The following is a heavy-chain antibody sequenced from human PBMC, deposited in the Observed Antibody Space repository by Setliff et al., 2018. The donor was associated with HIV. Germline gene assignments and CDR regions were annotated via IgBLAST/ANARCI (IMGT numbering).Heavy chain of an antibody. CDR3: ARTYSSNWYIDY. J-gene: IGHJ4*02. V-gene: IGHV4-61*02. D-gene: IGHD6-13*01. Sequence: PSETLSLTCTVSGGSIRSDSYYWTWIRQPAGEGLEWIGRIYSSGNTNYNPSLESRVTISVDTSKNQFSLKLSSVTAADTAIYYCARTYSSNWYIDYWGQGTLVTVSS. CDR1: GGSIRSDSYY. CDR2: IYSSGNT.